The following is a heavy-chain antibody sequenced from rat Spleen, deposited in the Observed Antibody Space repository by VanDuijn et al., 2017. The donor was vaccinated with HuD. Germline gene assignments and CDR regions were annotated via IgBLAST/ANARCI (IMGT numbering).Heavy chain of an antibody. D-gene: IGHD1-12*02. CDR3: ARSSITMMVLITTDYVMDA. J-gene: IGHJ4*01. CDR1: GYSITSNY. Sequence: EVQLQESGPGLVKPSQSLSLTCSVTGYSITSNYWGWIRKFPGNKMEWIGHISYSGSTSYNPSLKSRISITRDTSKNQFFLQLNSVTTEDTATYYCARSSITMMVLITTDYVMDAWGQGASVTVSS. V-gene: IGHV3-1*01. CDR2: ISYSGST.